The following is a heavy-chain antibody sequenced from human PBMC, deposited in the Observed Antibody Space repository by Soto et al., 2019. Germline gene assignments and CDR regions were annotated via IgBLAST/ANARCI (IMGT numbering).Heavy chain of an antibody. V-gene: IGHV4-30-4*01. CDR3: GRDLISNANCIDP. J-gene: IGHJ5*02. CDR1: GDYIHVGGYY. Sequence: NPSETLSLTCSVSGDYIHVGGYYWTWIRQRPGKGLEWMGYIYYTGKTYYNPSLESRLTMSVDRSKNQFSLRLTSVTAADTAVYFCGRDLISNANCIDPWGQGTLVTVSS. D-gene: IGHD3-16*01. CDR2: IYYTGKT.